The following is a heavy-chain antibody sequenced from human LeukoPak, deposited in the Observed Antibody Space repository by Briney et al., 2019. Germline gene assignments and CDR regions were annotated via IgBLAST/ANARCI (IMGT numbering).Heavy chain of an antibody. J-gene: IGHJ4*02. CDR1: GFTFSSYW. V-gene: IGHV3-7*01. D-gene: IGHD2-2*01. Sequence: PGGSLRLSCAASGFTFSSYWMSWVRQAPGKGLEWVANIKQDGSEKYYVDSVKGRFTISRDNAKNSLYLQMNSLRAEDTAVYYCARGAIAWDIVVVPAATPDYWGQGTLVTVSS. CDR2: IKQDGSEK. CDR3: ARGAIAWDIVVVPAATPDY.